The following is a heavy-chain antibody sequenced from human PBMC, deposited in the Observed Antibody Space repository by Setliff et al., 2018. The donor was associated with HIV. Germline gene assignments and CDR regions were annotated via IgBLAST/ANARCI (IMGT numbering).Heavy chain of an antibody. J-gene: IGHJ3*02. CDR3: ATSSFYDILTAPTPGVFDI. CDR1: GYSLTELS. D-gene: IGHD3-9*01. Sequence: ASVKVSCKVSGYSLTELSIHWVRQAPGEGLEWVGGFDPEDNETVYAEKFQGRVTMTEDASPDTAYMALSSLRSEDTAMYYCATSSFYDILTAPTPGVFDIWGQGTMVTVSS. CDR2: FDPEDNET. V-gene: IGHV1-24*01.